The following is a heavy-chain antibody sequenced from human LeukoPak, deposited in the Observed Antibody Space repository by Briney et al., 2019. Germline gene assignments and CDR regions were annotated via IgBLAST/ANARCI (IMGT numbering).Heavy chain of an antibody. V-gene: IGHV2-5*02. D-gene: IGHD3-22*01. CDR2: IYWDDDK. CDR1: GFSLSTSGVG. J-gene: IGHJ4*02. CDR3: AHRPPRVTVVVFDY. Sequence: SGPTLVNPTQTLTLTCTFSGFSLSTSGVGVGWIRQPPGKALEWLALIYWDDDKRYSPSLKSRLTIIKDPSKNQVVLTMTNLDPVDTATYYCAHRPPRVTVVVFDYWGQGTLVTVSS.